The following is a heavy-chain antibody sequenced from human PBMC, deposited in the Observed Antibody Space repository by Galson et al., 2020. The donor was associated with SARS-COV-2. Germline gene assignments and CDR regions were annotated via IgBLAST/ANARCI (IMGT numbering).Heavy chain of an antibody. CDR1: GFTFSSYA. V-gene: IGHV3-23*01. Sequence: TGGSLRLSCAASGFTFSSYAMSWVRQSPGKGLEWVSGITGSGLNTYYADSVEGRFTIFRDNSENTLYLQMDSLSGEDTALYFCAKDGTFSNSFYYFESWGQGTLVTVSS. CDR2: ITGSGLNT. CDR3: AKDGTFSNSFYYFES. D-gene: IGHD6-6*01. J-gene: IGHJ4*02.